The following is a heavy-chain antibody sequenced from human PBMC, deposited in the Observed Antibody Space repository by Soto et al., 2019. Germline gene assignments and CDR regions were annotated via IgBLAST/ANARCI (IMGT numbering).Heavy chain of an antibody. J-gene: IGHJ3*02. Sequence: QVQLVQSGAEVKKPGASVKVSCKASGYTFTSYGISWVRQAPGQGLEWMGWISAYNGNTNYAQKLQGRVTMTTYTSTSTAYMELRSLRSDDTAVYYCATNPNYGDYETGAFDIWGQGTMVTVSS. CDR2: ISAYNGNT. CDR1: GYTFTSYG. CDR3: ATNPNYGDYETGAFDI. V-gene: IGHV1-18*01. D-gene: IGHD4-17*01.